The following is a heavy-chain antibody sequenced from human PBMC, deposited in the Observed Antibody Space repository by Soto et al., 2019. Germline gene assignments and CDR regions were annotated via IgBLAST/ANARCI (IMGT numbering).Heavy chain of an antibody. Sequence: PGGSLRLSCAASGFTFSSYAMSWVRQAPGKGLEWVAAISGSGGSTYYADAEKGRFTISRDNSKNTLHLQMNSLRAEDTAVYYCAKGPHTVTRLLDYWGQGTLVTVSS. J-gene: IGHJ4*02. D-gene: IGHD4-17*01. V-gene: IGHV3-23*01. CDR2: ISGSGGST. CDR1: GFTFSSYA. CDR3: AKGPHTVTRLLDY.